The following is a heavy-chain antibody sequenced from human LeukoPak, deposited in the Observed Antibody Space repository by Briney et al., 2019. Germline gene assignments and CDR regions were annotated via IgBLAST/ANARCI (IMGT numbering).Heavy chain of an antibody. D-gene: IGHD3-10*01. J-gene: IGHJ4*02. Sequence: PSETLSLTCTVSGGSISSSSYYWGWIRQPPGKGLEWIGSIYYSGSTYYNPSLKSRVTISVDTSKNQFSLKLSSVTAAGTAVYYCAGDYYGSGSPGYWGQGTLVTVSS. CDR2: IYYSGST. CDR1: GGSISSSSYY. CDR3: AGDYYGSGSPGY. V-gene: IGHV4-39*01.